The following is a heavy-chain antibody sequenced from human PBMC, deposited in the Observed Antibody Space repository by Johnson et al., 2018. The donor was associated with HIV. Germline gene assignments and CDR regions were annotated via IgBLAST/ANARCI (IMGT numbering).Heavy chain of an antibody. CDR1: GFSVSSNY. CDR2: INSGGST. CDR3: ARACRDGYTCDAFDI. Sequence: VQLMESGGGLVQPGGSLRLSCAASGFSVSSNYMTWVRQGPGKGLEWVSVINSGGSTYYADSVKGRFTISRDNSKNTLYLQMNSLRAEDTAVYYCARACRDGYTCDAFDIWGQGTMVTVSS. D-gene: IGHD5-24*01. V-gene: IGHV3-66*01. J-gene: IGHJ3*02.